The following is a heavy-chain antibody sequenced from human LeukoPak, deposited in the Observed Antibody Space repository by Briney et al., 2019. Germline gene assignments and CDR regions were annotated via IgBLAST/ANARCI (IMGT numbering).Heavy chain of an antibody. Sequence: VASVKVSCKVSGYTLTEISVHWVRQAPGKGLEWMGGFDPEDGETFYAENFQGTVTMTEDSSTDTAYMEVRNLSFEDTATYYCARMVRGGKFDSWGQGTLVTVSS. J-gene: IGHJ4*02. V-gene: IGHV1-24*01. D-gene: IGHD3-10*01. CDR2: FDPEDGET. CDR3: ARMVRGGKFDS. CDR1: GYTLTEIS.